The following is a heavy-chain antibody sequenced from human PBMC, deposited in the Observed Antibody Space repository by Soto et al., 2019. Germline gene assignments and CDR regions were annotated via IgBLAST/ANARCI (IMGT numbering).Heavy chain of an antibody. CDR1: GYTFSSYD. V-gene: IGHV1-8*01. J-gene: IGHJ6*03. D-gene: IGHD3-3*01. Sequence: QVQLVQSGAEVKKPGASVKVSCKASGYTFSSYDINWVRQATGQGLEWMGWMNPNSGNTGYAQKFQGRVTMTRNNSIRTAYMELSSLRSEDTAVYYCARACDRPITIFGVVIPDYYYYYMDVWGKGTTVTVSS. CDR3: ARACDRPITIFGVVIPDYYYYYMDV. CDR2: MNPNSGNT.